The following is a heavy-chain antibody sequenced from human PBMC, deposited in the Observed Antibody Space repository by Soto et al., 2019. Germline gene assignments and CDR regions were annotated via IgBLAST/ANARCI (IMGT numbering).Heavy chain of an antibody. CDR2: INAGNGNT. J-gene: IGHJ4*02. Sequence: QVQLVQSGAEEKKPWASVKVSCKASGYTFTSYAMHWVRQAPGQRLEWMGWINAGNGNTKYSQKFQVRVTITRDTSASTAYMELSRLRSEDTAVYYCARGSGYYYWDDYWGQGTLVTVSS. V-gene: IGHV1-3*05. D-gene: IGHD3-22*01. CDR1: GYTFTSYA. CDR3: ARGSGYYYWDDY.